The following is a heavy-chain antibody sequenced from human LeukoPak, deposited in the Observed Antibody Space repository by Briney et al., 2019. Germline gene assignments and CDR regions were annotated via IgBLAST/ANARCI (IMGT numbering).Heavy chain of an antibody. V-gene: IGHV3-23*01. CDR3: AKPLYYYDSSGYYPFDY. CDR2: ISGSGGST. Sequence: GGSLRLSCAASGFTFSSYAMSWVRQAPGKGLEWVSAISGSGGSTYYADSVKGRFTTSRDNSKNTLYLQMNSLRAEDTAVYYCAKPLYYYDSSGYYPFDYWGQGTLVTVSS. D-gene: IGHD3-22*01. CDR1: GFTFSSYA. J-gene: IGHJ4*02.